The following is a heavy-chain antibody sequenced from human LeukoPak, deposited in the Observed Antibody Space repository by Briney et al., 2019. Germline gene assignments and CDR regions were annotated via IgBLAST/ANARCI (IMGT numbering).Heavy chain of an antibody. J-gene: IGHJ4*02. CDR1: GGSISSSNW. CDR3: ASFLQYCSGGSCYGAEYYFDY. Sequence: PSGTLSLTCAVSGGSISSSNWWSWVRQPPGKGLEWIGEIYHSGSTNYNPSLKSRVTISVDKSKNQFSLRLSSVTAADTAVYYCASFLQYCSGGSCYGAEYYFDYWGQGTLVTVSS. D-gene: IGHD2-15*01. CDR2: IYHSGST. V-gene: IGHV4-4*02.